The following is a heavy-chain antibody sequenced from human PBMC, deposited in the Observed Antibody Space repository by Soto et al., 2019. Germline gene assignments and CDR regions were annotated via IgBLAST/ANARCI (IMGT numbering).Heavy chain of an antibody. V-gene: IGHV3-30*18. Sequence: QVQLVESGGGVVQPGRSLRLSCAASGFTFSSYGMHWVRQAPGKGLEWVAVISYDGSNKYYADSVKGRFTISRDNSKNTLYLQMNSLRAEDTAVYYCAKVGHSRDENWYFDLWGRGTLVTVSS. CDR3: AKVGHSRDENWYFDL. J-gene: IGHJ2*01. CDR1: GFTFSSYG. CDR2: ISYDGSNK.